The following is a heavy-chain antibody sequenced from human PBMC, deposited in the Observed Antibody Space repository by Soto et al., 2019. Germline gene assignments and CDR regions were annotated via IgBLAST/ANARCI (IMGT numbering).Heavy chain of an antibody. CDR1: GGSINNYY. CDR3: ARCYRGATIKSFPAHFDY. V-gene: IGHV4-59*08. D-gene: IGHD5-12*01. J-gene: IGHJ4*02. Sequence: SETLSLTCTVSGGSINNYYWSWIRQPPGKGLEWIGYIHYSGSTNYNPSLKSRVTISVDTSKNQFSLKLSSVTAADTAVYYFARCYRGATIKSFPAHFDYWGQGTLVTVSS. CDR2: IHYSGST.